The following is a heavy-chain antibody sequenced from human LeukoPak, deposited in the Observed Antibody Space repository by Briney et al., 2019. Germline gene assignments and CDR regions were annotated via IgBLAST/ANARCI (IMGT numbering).Heavy chain of an antibody. J-gene: IGHJ4*02. Sequence: GGSLRLSCAASGFTFSSYSMNWVRQAPGKGLEWVSSISSSSSYIYYADSVKGRFTISRDNAKNSLYLQMNSLRAEDMAVYYCARAEVEMATIFFDYWGQGTLVTVSS. V-gene: IGHV3-21*01. CDR1: GFTFSSYS. CDR2: ISSSSSYI. CDR3: ARAEVEMATIFFDY. D-gene: IGHD5-24*01.